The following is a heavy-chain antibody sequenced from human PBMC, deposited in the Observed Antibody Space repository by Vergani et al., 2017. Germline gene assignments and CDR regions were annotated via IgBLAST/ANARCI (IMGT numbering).Heavy chain of an antibody. V-gene: IGHV1-69*01. CDR3: ARTAAYGGKEDYYYYYMDV. D-gene: IGHD4-23*01. Sequence: QVQLVQSGAEVKKPGSSVKVSCKASGGTFSSYAISWVRQAPGQGLEWMGGIIPIFGTANYAQKFQGRVTITADESTSTAYMELSSLRSEDTAVYYCARTAAYGGKEDYYYYYMDVWGKGTTVTVSS. CDR2: IIPIFGTA. J-gene: IGHJ6*03. CDR1: GGTFSSYA.